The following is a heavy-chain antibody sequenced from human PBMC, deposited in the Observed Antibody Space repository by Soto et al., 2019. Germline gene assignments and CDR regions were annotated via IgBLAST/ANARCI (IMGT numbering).Heavy chain of an antibody. CDR3: ARPPPGEFYYFDY. Sequence: SETLSLTCTVSGGSISSSSYYWGWIRQPPGKGLEWIGGIYYSGSTYYNPSLKSRVTISEDMSKNQFSLKLSSVTAADTAVYYCARPPPGEFYYFDYWGQGSLVTVSS. CDR1: GGSISSSSYY. D-gene: IGHD3-10*01. V-gene: IGHV4-39*01. CDR2: IYYSGST. J-gene: IGHJ4*02.